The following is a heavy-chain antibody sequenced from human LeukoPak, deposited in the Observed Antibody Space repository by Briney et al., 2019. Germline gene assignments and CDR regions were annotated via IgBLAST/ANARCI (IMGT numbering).Heavy chain of an antibody. J-gene: IGHJ4*02. V-gene: IGHV6-1*01. CDR2: TYYRSKWYN. CDR1: GDSVSSNSAA. Sequence: SQTLSLTCAISGDSVSSNSAAWNWIRQSPSRGLEWLGRTYYRSKWYNDYAVSVKSRITINPDTSKNQFSLQLNSVTPEDTAVYYCAREAVLLWFGDAASNDYFDYWGQGTLVTVSS. CDR3: AREAVLLWFGDAASNDYFDY. D-gene: IGHD3-10*01.